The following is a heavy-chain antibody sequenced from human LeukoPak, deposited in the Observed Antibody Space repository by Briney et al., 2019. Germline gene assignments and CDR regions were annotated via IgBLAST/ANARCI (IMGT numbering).Heavy chain of an antibody. J-gene: IGHJ4*02. Sequence: SVKVSCKASGGTFSSYAISWVRQAPGQGLEWMGGIIPIFATASYAEKFQGRVTITAGESTSTAYMELSSLRSEDTAVYYCARDHLGYGSGSPFDYWGQGTLVTVSS. D-gene: IGHD3-10*01. V-gene: IGHV1-69*13. CDR1: GGTFSSYA. CDR3: ARDHLGYGSGSPFDY. CDR2: IIPIFATA.